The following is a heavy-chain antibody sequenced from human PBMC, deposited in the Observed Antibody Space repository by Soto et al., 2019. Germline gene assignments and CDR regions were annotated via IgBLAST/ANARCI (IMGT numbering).Heavy chain of an antibody. J-gene: IGHJ5*02. Sequence: QVQLVESGGGLVKPGGSLRLSCAASGFTFRDYDMSWIRQAPGKGLEWVSYITPGGITTYYADAVKGRFTISRDNAKNSLYLQMNSLRAEDTALYYCARNGGTFDPWGQGTLVTVSS. CDR2: ITPGGITT. V-gene: IGHV3-11*01. CDR1: GFTFRDYD. D-gene: IGHD7-27*01. CDR3: ARNGGTFDP.